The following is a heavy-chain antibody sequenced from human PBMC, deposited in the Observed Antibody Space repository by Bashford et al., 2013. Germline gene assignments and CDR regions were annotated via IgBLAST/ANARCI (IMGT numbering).Heavy chain of an antibody. Sequence: WVRQMPGKGLEWIGIIYPDDSDTRISPSFQGQVTLSVDKSIRTVYLQWNNLKAADTAMFYCAKIGEILTQSFYDWGQGSLVTVSS. D-gene: IGHD3-9*01. V-gene: IGHV5-51*01. CDR2: IYPDDSDT. J-gene: IGHJ4*02. CDR3: AKIGEILTQSFYD.